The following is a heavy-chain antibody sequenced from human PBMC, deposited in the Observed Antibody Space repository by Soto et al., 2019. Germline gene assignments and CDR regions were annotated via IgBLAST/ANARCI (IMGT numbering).Heavy chain of an antibody. J-gene: IGHJ3*02. D-gene: IGHD3-22*01. CDR2: ISAYNGNT. CDR3: ARHLGDSSGYYYDAFDI. CDR1: GYTFTSYG. V-gene: IGHV1-18*04. Sequence: ASVKVSCKASGYTFTSYGISWVRQAPGQGLEWMGWISAYNGNTNYAQKLQGRVTMTTDTSTSTAYMELRSLRSDDTAVYYCARHLGDSSGYYYDAFDIWGQGTMVTVS.